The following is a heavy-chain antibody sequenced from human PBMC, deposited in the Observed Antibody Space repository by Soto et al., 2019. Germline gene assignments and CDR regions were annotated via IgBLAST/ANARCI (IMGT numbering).Heavy chain of an antibody. CDR1: GFTFSSYG. Sequence: PGGSLRLSCAASGFTFSSYGMHWVRQAPGKGLEWVAVISYDGSNKYYADSVKGRFTISRDNSKNTLYLQMNSLRAEDTAVYYCAKDGIAAAGSYNWSDPWGQGTLVTVSS. CDR2: ISYDGSNK. J-gene: IGHJ5*02. CDR3: AKDGIAAAGSYNWSDP. D-gene: IGHD6-13*01. V-gene: IGHV3-30*18.